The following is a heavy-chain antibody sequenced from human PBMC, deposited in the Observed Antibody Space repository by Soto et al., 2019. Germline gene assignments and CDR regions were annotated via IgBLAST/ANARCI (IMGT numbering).Heavy chain of an antibody. CDR1: GYTFTSYG. D-gene: IGHD3-22*01. Sequence: ASVKVSCKASGYTFTSYGISWVRQAPGQGLEWMGWISAYNGNTNYAQKLQGRVTMTTDTSTSTAYMELRSLRSDDTAVYYCARLNYYDSSGYLGYWGQGTLVTVSS. V-gene: IGHV1-18*01. CDR3: ARLNYYDSSGYLGY. J-gene: IGHJ4*02. CDR2: ISAYNGNT.